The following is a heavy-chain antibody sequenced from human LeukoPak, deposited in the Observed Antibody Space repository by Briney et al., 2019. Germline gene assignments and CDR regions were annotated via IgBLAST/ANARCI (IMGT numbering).Heavy chain of an antibody. V-gene: IGHV2-70*11. CDR3: ARISNYYDSSGRFDY. Sequence: SGPTLVNPKQTLTLTCTFSGFSLSTSGMCVSWIRQPPGKALEWLARIDWDDDKYYSTSLKTRLTISKDTSKNQVVLTMTNMDPVDTATYYCARISNYYDSSGRFDYWGQGTLVTVSS. J-gene: IGHJ4*02. CDR1: GFSLSTSGMC. D-gene: IGHD3-22*01. CDR2: IDWDDDK.